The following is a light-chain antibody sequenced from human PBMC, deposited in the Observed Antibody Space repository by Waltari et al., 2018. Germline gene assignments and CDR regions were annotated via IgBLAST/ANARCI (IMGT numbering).Light chain of an antibody. CDR3: QHYLRLPAT. J-gene: IGKJ1*01. CDR1: QSVGKY. Sequence: SCRASQSVGKYVAWYQQRPGQPPRLLIYHTSSWASGIPDRFSGSGSGTEFSLTISRLEPEDFGLYHCQHYLRLPATFGQGTKVEVK. CDR2: HTS. V-gene: IGKV3-20*01.